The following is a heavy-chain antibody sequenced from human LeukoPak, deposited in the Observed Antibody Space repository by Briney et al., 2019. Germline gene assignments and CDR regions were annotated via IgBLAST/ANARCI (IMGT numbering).Heavy chain of an antibody. CDR2: ISAYNGNT. CDR3: ARGVFTMVRGALSYYFDY. CDR1: GYTFTSYG. Sequence: ASVKVSCKASGYTFTSYGISWVRHAPGQGLEWMGWISAYNGNTNYAQKLQGRVTMTTDTSTSTAYMELRSLRSDDTAVYYCARGVFTMVRGALSYYFDYWGQGTLVTVSS. J-gene: IGHJ4*02. V-gene: IGHV1-18*01. D-gene: IGHD3-10*01.